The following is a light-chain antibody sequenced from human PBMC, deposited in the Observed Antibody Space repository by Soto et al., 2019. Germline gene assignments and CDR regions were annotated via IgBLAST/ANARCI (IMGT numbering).Light chain of an antibody. V-gene: IGKV3-20*01. Sequence: EIVLTQSPGTLSLSPGERATLSCRASQSVSSSYLAWYQQKPGQSPWLLIYGASSRATGIPDRFSGSGSGTDFTLTISRLEPEDFAVYYCQHYGSSPWTFGQGTKVEIK. CDR1: QSVSSSY. CDR2: GAS. J-gene: IGKJ1*01. CDR3: QHYGSSPWT.